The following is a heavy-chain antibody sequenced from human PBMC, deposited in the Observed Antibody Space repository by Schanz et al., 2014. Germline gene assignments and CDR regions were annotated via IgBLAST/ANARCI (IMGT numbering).Heavy chain of an antibody. Sequence: QVQLQESGPGLVKPSETLSLTCTVSGVSISSHYWSWVRQAPGEGLEWIGYLFNSERAKYNPSLERRITMSLDTSKSQFSLHLRYVTAADTAVYYCATIPRGNIYGYFDYWGQGTLVTVSS. CDR1: GVSISSHY. J-gene: IGHJ4*02. CDR2: LFNSERA. D-gene: IGHD5-18*01. V-gene: IGHV4-59*11. CDR3: ATIPRGNIYGYFDY.